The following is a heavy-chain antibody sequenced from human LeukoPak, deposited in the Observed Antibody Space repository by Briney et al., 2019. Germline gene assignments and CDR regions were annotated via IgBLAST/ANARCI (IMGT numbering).Heavy chain of an antibody. D-gene: IGHD2-15*01. CDR1: GFTFSNYA. CDR2: ISGSGGST. Sequence: GGSLRLSCAVSGFTFSNYAMSWVRQAPGKGLEWVSAISGSGGSTHYADSVKGRFTISRDNAKNTMYLHMHSVTADDKAVYFCEKGILVVVAATRCGYWGQGTLVTVSS. J-gene: IGHJ4*02. CDR3: EKGILVVVAATRCGY. V-gene: IGHV3-23*01.